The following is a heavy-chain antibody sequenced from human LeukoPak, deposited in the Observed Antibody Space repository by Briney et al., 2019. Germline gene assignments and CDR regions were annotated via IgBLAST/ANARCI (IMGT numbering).Heavy chain of an antibody. D-gene: IGHD6-19*01. CDR2: VYKSGST. CDR1: GGSISTYQ. Sequence: KPSETLSLTCSVSGGSISTYQWSWIRQPPGKGLEWIGNVYKSGSTNYNPSLKSRVTISVDMSKKEFSLKLTSVTGADTAVYYYARDGPQWLAQFDYWGQGALVTVSS. V-gene: IGHV4-59*01. J-gene: IGHJ4*02. CDR3: ARDGPQWLAQFDY.